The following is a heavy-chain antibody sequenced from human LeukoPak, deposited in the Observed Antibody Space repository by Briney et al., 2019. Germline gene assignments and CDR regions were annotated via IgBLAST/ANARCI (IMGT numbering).Heavy chain of an antibody. J-gene: IGHJ3*02. Sequence: GASVKVSCKASGGTFSSYAISWVRQAPGQGLEWMGGIIPIFGTANYAQKFQGRVTITADESTSTAYMELSSLRSEDTAVYYCARDPGAYCGGDCYYAFDIWGQGTMVTVSS. D-gene: IGHD2-21*02. CDR1: GGTFSSYA. CDR3: ARDPGAYCGGDCYYAFDI. V-gene: IGHV1-69*13. CDR2: IIPIFGTA.